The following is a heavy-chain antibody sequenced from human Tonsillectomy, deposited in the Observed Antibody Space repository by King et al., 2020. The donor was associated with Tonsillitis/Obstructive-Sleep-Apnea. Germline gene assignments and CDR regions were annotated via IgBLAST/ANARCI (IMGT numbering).Heavy chain of an antibody. D-gene: IGHD3-16*01. CDR3: TSSRRGSLSVFG. CDR1: GFTFGDYA. J-gene: IGHJ4*02. V-gene: IGHV3-49*04. CDR2: IRSKAYGGTT. Sequence: VQLVESGGGLVQPGRSLRLSCTASGFTFGDYAMSWVRQAPGKGLEWVGFIRSKAYGGTTEYAASVKGRFTISRDDSKSIAYLQMNSLKTEDTAVYYCTSSRRGSLSVFGWGQGTLVTVSS.